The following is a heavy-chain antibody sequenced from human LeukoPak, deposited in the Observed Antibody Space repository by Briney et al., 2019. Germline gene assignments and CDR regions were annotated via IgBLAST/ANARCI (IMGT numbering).Heavy chain of an antibody. D-gene: IGHD3-3*01. CDR1: GGTFSSYA. CDR3: ARTNDFWSGYSSHDY. Sequence: ASVKVSCKASGGTFSSYAISWVRQAPGQGLEWMGGIIPIFGTANYAQKFQGRVTITTDESTSTAYMELSSLRSEDTAVYYCARTNDFWSGYSSHDYWGQGTLVTVSS. J-gene: IGHJ4*02. V-gene: IGHV1-69*05. CDR2: IIPIFGTA.